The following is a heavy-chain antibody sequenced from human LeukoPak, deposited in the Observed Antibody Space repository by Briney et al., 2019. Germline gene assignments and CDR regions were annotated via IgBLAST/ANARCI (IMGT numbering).Heavy chain of an antibody. J-gene: IGHJ3*02. V-gene: IGHV4-31*03. D-gene: IGHD3-9*01. CDR1: GDSISSGGYY. CDR3: ARHELRYLGDAFDI. CDR2: IYYTGTT. Sequence: SETLSLTCTVSGDSISSGGYYWSWIRQHPGKGLEWIGCIYYTGTTYYNTSLQSRVTISVDTSKNQISLKLSSVTAADTAVYYCARHELRYLGDAFDIWGQGTMVTVSS.